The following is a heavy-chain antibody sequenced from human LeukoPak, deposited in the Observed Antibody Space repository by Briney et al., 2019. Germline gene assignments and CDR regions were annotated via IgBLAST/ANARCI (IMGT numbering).Heavy chain of an antibody. J-gene: IGHJ4*02. CDR2: INTNTGNP. D-gene: IGHD1-26*01. V-gene: IGHV7-4-1*02. CDR1: GYTFTSYA. CDR3: ARSGVGATTHTFDY. Sequence: ASVTVSCKASGYTFTSYAMNWVRQAPGQGLEWMGWINTNTGNPTYAQGFTGRFVFSLDTSVSTAYLQISSLKAEDTAVYYCARSGVGATTHTFDYWGQGTLVTVSS.